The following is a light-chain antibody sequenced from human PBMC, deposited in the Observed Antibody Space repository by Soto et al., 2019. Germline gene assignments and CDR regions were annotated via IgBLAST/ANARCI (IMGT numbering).Light chain of an antibody. CDR1: QTISSW. CDR2: AAS. V-gene: IGKV1-5*01. J-gene: IGKJ1*01. CDR3: LLDFSYFWA. Sequence: DIQKTQTPSTLSGSVGDRVTITCRASQTISSWLAWYQQKPGKVPKLLIYAASTLQSGVPSRFSGSRSGTDFTLTISSLQPEDFATYYCLLDFSYFWAFGQGTKVDIK.